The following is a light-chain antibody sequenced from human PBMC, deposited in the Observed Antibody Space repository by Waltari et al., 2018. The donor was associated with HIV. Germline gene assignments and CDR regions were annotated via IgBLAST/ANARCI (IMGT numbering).Light chain of an antibody. V-gene: IGLV1-36*01. Sequence: QSVLTQSPSVSEAPGQSVTISCSGSDSNLGSHADTCYQQFPGKPPRLLVYNDDLILSGVSDRLSASKSGTSASLAINDLQSEHESHYYCAAWDDGLNGVIFGGGTKVTVL. CDR2: NDD. CDR1: DSNLGSHA. CDR3: AAWDDGLNGVI. J-gene: IGLJ2*01.